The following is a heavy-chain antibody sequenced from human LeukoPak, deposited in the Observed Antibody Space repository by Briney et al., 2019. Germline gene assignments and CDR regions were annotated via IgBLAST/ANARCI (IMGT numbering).Heavy chain of an antibody. CDR1: GYSFTSYW. D-gene: IGHD2-8*01. CDR2: IKSKTDGGTT. CDR3: TTGPRPYCTNGVCYRSGAHAFDI. J-gene: IGHJ3*02. Sequence: GESLKISCKGSGYSFTSYWIGWVRQMPGKGLEWVGRIKSKTDGGTTDYAAPVKGRFTISRDDSKNTLYLQMNSLKTEDTAVYYCTTGPRPYCTNGVCYRSGAHAFDIWGQGTMVTVSS. V-gene: IGHV3-15*01.